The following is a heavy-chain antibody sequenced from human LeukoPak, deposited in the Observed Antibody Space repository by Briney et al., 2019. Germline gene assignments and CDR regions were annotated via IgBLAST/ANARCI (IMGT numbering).Heavy chain of an antibody. J-gene: IGHJ3*02. CDR3: ARDLKGYCSSTSCSDAFDI. D-gene: IGHD2-2*01. V-gene: IGHV1-18*01. CDR2: ISAYNGNT. Sequence: GSVQVSCHASGSTFPIYGVSWVRQAPGQGLEWMGWISAYNGNTNYAQKLQGRVTMTTDTSTSTAYMELRSLRSDDTAVYYCARDLKGYCSSTSCSDAFDIWGQGTMVTVSS. CDR1: GSTFPIYG.